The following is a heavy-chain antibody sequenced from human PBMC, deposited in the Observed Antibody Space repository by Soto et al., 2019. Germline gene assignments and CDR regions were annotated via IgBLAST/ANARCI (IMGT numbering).Heavy chain of an antibody. CDR1: GFTFSSYA. CDR2: ISYDGSNK. CDR3: ARDHDGDIFMGYYGMDV. D-gene: IGHD3-9*01. V-gene: IGHV3-30-3*01. Sequence: QVQLVESGGGVVQPGRSLRLSCAASGFTFSSYAMHWVRQAPGKGLWRVAVISYDGSNKYYAYSVKGRFTISRDSSKNTLYRQMNSLGAKDTAGYYCARDHDGDIFMGYYGMDVWGQGTTVTVSS. J-gene: IGHJ6*02.